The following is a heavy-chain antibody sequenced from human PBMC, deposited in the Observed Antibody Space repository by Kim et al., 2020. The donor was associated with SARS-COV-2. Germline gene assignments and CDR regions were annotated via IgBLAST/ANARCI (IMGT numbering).Heavy chain of an antibody. D-gene: IGHD3-10*01. CDR3: ARGFSRDGFDV. Sequence: GGSLRLSCAVSRFTFSNYWINWVRHAPGKGLVWVSRISSDGSITNYADSVKSRFTMSRDNAENTLYLQMNSLRAEDTAVYYYARGFSRDGFDVWGQGTTVTVSS. V-gene: IGHV3-74*01. CDR2: ISSDGSIT. J-gene: IGHJ6*02. CDR1: RFTFSNYW.